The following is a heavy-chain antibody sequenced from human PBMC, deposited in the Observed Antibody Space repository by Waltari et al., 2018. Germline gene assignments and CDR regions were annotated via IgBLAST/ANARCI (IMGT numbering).Heavy chain of an antibody. CDR1: GYTFTSYD. Sequence: QVQLVQSGAEVKKPGASVKVSCKASGYTFTSYDINWVRQATGQGLEWMGWRNPNSGNTGYAQKFQGRVTITRNTSISTAYMELSSLRSEDTAVYYCARGSGSGSYYLDNWFDPWGQGTLVTVSS. CDR3: ARGSGSGSYYLDNWFDP. CDR2: RNPNSGNT. V-gene: IGHV1-8*03. D-gene: IGHD3-10*01. J-gene: IGHJ5*02.